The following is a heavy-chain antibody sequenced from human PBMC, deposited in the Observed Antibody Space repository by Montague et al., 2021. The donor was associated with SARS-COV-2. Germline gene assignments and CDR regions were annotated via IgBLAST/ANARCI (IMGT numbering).Heavy chain of an antibody. CDR1: GGSISSSSYY. J-gene: IGHJ3*02. D-gene: IGHD3-22*01. V-gene: IGHV4-39*01. Sequence: SETLSLTCTVSGGSISSSSYYWGWIRQPPGKGLEWIGSIYYSGSTYYNPSLKSRVTISVDTSKNQFSLKLSSVTAADTAVYYCARFPTSYYYDSKVAPATPDAFDIWGQGTMDTVSS. CDR3: ARFPTSYYYDSKVAPATPDAFDI. CDR2: IYYSGST.